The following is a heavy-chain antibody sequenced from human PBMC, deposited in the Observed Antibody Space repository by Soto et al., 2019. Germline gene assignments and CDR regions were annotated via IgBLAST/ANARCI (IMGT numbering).Heavy chain of an antibody. CDR2: IWYDGSNK. D-gene: IGHD3-10*02. Sequence: QVQLVESGGGVVQPGRSLRLSCVGSGFTFSSYGLYWVRQAPGKGLEWVAVIWYDGSNKYYADSVRGRFTISRDNSKNTVYLEMNSLRVEDTAMYYCARDGVSLFMFPFELDYWGQGTLVTVSS. J-gene: IGHJ4*02. V-gene: IGHV3-33*01. CDR1: GFTFSSYG. CDR3: ARDGVSLFMFPFELDY.